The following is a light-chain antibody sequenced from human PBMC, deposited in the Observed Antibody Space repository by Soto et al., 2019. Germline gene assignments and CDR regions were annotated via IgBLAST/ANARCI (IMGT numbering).Light chain of an antibody. CDR1: SSNIGRNT. V-gene: IGLV1-44*01. CDR2: SNN. Sequence: QSVLTQPPSASGTPGQRVTVACSGSSSNIGRNTVNWYQQFPGTAPKLLIYSNNQRPSGVPDRFSGSKSGTSASLAISGLQSEDEAHYCCAAWDDSLNGPVFGGGTKVTVL. J-gene: IGLJ2*01. CDR3: AAWDDSLNGPV.